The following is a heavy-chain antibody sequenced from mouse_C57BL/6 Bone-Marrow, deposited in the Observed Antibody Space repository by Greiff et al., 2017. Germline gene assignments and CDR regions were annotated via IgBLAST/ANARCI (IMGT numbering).Heavy chain of an antibody. D-gene: IGHD1-1*01. CDR1: GYTFTSYW. Sequence: QVQLQQPGAELVKPGASVKMSCKASGYTFTSYWITWVKQRPGQGLEWIGDIYPGSGSTNYNEKFKGKATLTVDTSSSTADMQLLSLTSEDSAVYYCAKGTTLGDNWGQGTTLSVSS. J-gene: IGHJ2*01. V-gene: IGHV1-55*01. CDR2: IYPGSGST. CDR3: AKGTTLGDN.